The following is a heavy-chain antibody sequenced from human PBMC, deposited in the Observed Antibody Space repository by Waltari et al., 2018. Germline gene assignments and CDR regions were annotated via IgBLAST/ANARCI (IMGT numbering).Heavy chain of an antibody. CDR2: IKQNGSAY. CDR3: GRDRHSNAHFDY. Sequence: VQLLASGGALYHPGVTLRLSCSASEPPWTGLGMIGFSQAPGKGRELEANIKQNGSAYYNGGVVIGVVTITRDNAMKLRYLQVDSLGVDDCAVYDYGRDRHSNAHFDYWGQGTLVTVSS. D-gene: IGHD6-13*01. V-gene: IGHV3-7*01. J-gene: IGHJ4*02. CDR1: EPPWTGLG.